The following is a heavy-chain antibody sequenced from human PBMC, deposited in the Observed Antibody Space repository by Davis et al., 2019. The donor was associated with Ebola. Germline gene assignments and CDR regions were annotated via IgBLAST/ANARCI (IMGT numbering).Heavy chain of an antibody. CDR3: ARSTMSQDAFDI. D-gene: IGHD3-10*02. CDR2: INTETGNP. J-gene: IGHJ3*02. Sequence: AASVKVSCKASAYPFTDYFLHWVRQAPGQGLEWMGWINTETGNPTYAQAFTGRFVFSLDTSVSTAYLQISSLKADDTAVYYCARSTMSQDAFDIWSQGTMVTVSS. CDR1: AYPFTDYF. V-gene: IGHV7-4-1*02.